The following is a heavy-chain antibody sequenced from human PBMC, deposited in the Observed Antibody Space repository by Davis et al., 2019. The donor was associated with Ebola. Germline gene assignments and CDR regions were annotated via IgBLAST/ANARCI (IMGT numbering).Heavy chain of an antibody. V-gene: IGHV3-23*01. J-gene: IGHJ6*02. D-gene: IGHD6-6*01. CDR3: ARYLTSSSLDA. CDR1: GFTFSSYA. Sequence: GESLKISCAASGFTFSSYAMSWVRQAPGKGLEWVSAISGSGGSTYYADSVKGRFTISRDNSKNTLYLQMNSLRAEDTAVYYCARYLTSSSLDAWGPGTTVTVSS. CDR2: ISGSGGST.